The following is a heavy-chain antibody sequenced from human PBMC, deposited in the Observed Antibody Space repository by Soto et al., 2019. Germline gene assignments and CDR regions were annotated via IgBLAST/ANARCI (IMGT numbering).Heavy chain of an antibody. V-gene: IGHV3-23*01. J-gene: IGHJ5*02. D-gene: IGHD3-10*01. Sequence: PGGSLRLSCAASGFTFSSYAMSWARQAPGKGLEWVSAISGSGGSTYYADSVKGRFTISRDNSKNTLYLQMNSLRAEDTAVYYCAKFGSSGPQGWFDPWGQGTLVTVSS. CDR2: ISGSGGST. CDR1: GFTFSSYA. CDR3: AKFGSSGPQGWFDP.